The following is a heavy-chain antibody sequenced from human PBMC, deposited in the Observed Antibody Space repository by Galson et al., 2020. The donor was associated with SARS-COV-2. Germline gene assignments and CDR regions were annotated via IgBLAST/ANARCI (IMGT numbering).Heavy chain of an antibody. J-gene: IGHJ4*02. CDR1: GGSISNNDHA. Sequence: ASESLSLTCAVSGGSISNNDHAWSWLRQTPGKGLEWAGYIYHNGHDFYHPALKGRVTMSVDRSRTQYSLELNSVTAADSAVYYCARVSCPTGSCYSPLDFWGQGVLVTVSS. D-gene: IGHD2-15*01. CDR2: IYHNGHD. CDR3: ARVSCPTGSCYSPLDF. V-gene: IGHV4-30-2*01.